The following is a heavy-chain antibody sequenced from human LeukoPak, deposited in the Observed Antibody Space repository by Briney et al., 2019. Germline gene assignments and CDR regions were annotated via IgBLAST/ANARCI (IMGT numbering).Heavy chain of an antibody. CDR2: INSDGSST. D-gene: IGHD3-3*01. CDR3: ARGDGVVMNY. CDR1: GFTFSSYS. Sequence: GGSLRLSCAASGFTFSSYSMNWVRQAPGKGLVWVSRINSDGSSTSYADSVKGRFTISRDNAENTLYLQMNSLRAEDTAVYYCARGDGVVMNYWGQGTLVTVSS. V-gene: IGHV3-74*01. J-gene: IGHJ4*02.